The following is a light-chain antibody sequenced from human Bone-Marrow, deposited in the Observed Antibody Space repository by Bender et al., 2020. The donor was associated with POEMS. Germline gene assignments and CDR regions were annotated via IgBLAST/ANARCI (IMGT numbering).Light chain of an antibody. J-gene: IGLJ2*01. CDR3: QAWDSSTGVV. V-gene: IGLV3-21*01. Sequence: SYVLTQPPSVSVAPGKTARITCGGNNIGSKSVHWYQQRPGQAPVVVIYYDSERPSGIPERFSGSNSGNTATLTVSGTQAMDEADYYCQAWDSSTGVVFGGGTKLTVL. CDR2: YDS. CDR1: NIGSKS.